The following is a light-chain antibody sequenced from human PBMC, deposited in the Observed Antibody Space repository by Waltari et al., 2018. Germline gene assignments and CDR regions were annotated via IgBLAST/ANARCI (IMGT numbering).Light chain of an antibody. Sequence: DIVMTQSADSLAVSLGERATINCKSSQSVLYSSNNKNYLAWYQQKPGKPPKLLIYWASTRESGVPDRVTGSGSGTDFTLTISSLQAEDVAVYYCQQYYSIPLTFGGGTTVEIK. V-gene: IGKV4-1*01. CDR3: QQYYSIPLT. J-gene: IGKJ4*01. CDR2: WAS. CDR1: QSVLYSSNNKNY.